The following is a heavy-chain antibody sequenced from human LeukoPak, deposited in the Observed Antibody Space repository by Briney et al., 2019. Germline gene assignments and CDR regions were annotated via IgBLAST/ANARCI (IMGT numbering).Heavy chain of an antibody. CDR1: GFTLSSYG. CDR3: AKTYCGGDCFTLDY. V-gene: IGHV3-30*02. J-gene: IGHJ4*02. Sequence: PGGSLRLSCAASGFTLSSYGMHWVRQAPGKGLEWVAFIRYDGTNKYYADSVKGRFTISRDNSKNTLYVQMNSLRAEDTAVYYCAKTYCGGDCFTLDYWGQGTLVTVAS. D-gene: IGHD2-21*02. CDR2: IRYDGTNK.